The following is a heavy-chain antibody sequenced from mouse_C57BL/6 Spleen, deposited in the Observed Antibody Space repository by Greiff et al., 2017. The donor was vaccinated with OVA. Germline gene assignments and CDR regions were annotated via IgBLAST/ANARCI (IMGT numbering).Heavy chain of an antibody. J-gene: IGHJ2*01. CDR1: GYTFTSYW. CDR3: ARGGDSNYYFDY. CDR2: IYPGSGST. Sequence: QVQLQQPGAELVKPGASVKMSCKASGYTFTSYWITWVKQRPGQGLEWIGDIYPGSGSTNYNEKFKSKATLTVDTSSSTAYMQLSSLTSEDSAVYYCARGGDSNYYFDYWGQGTTLTVSS. D-gene: IGHD2-5*01. V-gene: IGHV1-55*01.